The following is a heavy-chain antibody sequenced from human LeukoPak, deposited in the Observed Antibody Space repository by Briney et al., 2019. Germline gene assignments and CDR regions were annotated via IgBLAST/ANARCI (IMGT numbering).Heavy chain of an antibody. V-gene: IGHV3-11*01. CDR2: ISSSGSIK. CDR3: ARDMVRGVIGLSGFDI. D-gene: IGHD3-10*01. J-gene: IGHJ3*02. Sequence: GGSLRLSCVASGFSFSDYYITWIRQAPGKGLEWISYISSSGSIKYYADSVKGRFTISRDNAKNSLYMQINSLRAEDTAVYYCARDMVRGVIGLSGFDIWGQGTTVTVSS. CDR1: GFSFSDYY.